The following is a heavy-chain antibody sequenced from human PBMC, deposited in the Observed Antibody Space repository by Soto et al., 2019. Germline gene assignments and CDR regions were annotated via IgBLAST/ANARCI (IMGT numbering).Heavy chain of an antibody. CDR2: IYLRDSNT. CDR1: GNSFTTHW. V-gene: IGHV5-51*01. D-gene: IGHD1-26*01. CDR3: ASTNNGNYLWDD. Sequence: GESLKISCKGSGNSFTTHWIGWVRQMPGKGLEWMGIIYLRDSNTLYSPSFQGQVTISADKSINSAYLQWSSLKASDTAMYYCASTNNGNYLWDDWGLGTRVTVAS. J-gene: IGHJ4*02.